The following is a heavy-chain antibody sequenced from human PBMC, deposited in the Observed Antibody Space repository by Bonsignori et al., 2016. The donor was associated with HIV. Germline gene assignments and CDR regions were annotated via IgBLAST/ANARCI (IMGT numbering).Heavy chain of an antibody. CDR3: TRGVTRLDY. Sequence: WIRQPPGKGLEWVGFIRSKPYGGTTEYAASVKGRFTISRDDSKSIAYLQMNSLKTEDTAVYYCTRGVTRLDYWGHETLVTVSS. D-gene: IGHD4-11*01. J-gene: IGHJ4*01. V-gene: IGHV3-49*02. CDR2: IRSKPYGGTT.